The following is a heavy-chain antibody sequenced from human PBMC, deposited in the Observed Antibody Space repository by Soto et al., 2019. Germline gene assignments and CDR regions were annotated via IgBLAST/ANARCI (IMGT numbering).Heavy chain of an antibody. CDR3: ATHSTYYDFWSQY. V-gene: IGHV4-34*01. CDR1: GGSFSGYY. D-gene: IGHD3-3*01. J-gene: IGHJ4*02. Sequence: PSETLSLTCAVYGGSFSGYYWSWIRQPPGKGLEWIGEINHSGSTYYNPSLKSRVTISVDTSKNQFSLKLSSVTAADTAVYYCATHSTYYDFWSQYWGQGTLVTVSS. CDR2: INHSGST.